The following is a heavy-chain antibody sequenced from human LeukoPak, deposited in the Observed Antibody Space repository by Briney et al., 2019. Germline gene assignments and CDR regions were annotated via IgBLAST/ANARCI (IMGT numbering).Heavy chain of an antibody. J-gene: IGHJ4*01. D-gene: IGHD3-10*01. CDR2: INPSGGRT. Sequence: ASVKVSCKASGFTFTSYYMHWVRQAPGQGLEWIGIINPSGGRTRYAQRLQGRVTMTRDTSTSTVYMELSSLRSEDTAAYYCARDVGITVVRGTFDYWGQGTLVTVSS. V-gene: IGHV1-46*01. CDR1: GFTFTSYY. CDR3: ARDVGITVVRGTFDY.